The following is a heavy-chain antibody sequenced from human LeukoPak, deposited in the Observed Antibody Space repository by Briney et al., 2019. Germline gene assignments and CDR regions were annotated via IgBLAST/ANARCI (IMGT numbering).Heavy chain of an antibody. J-gene: IGHJ4*02. CDR3: ASLSFRDFDWNY. Sequence: PSETVSLTCTVSGGSISGGGYYWSWIRQHAGKGLEWIGYIYYSGSTYYNPSLKSRVTISVDTSKNQFSLKLSSVTAADTAVYYCASLSFRDFDWNYWGQGTLVPVSS. D-gene: IGHD3-9*01. CDR1: GGSISGGGYY. CDR2: IYYSGST. V-gene: IGHV4-31*03.